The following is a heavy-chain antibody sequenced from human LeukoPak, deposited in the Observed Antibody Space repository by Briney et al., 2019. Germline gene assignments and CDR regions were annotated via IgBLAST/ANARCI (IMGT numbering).Heavy chain of an antibody. CDR2: IYSSGST. V-gene: IGHV4-4*07. Sequence: PSETLSLTCTVSGGSINNYYWSWIRQPAGKGLEWIGRIYSSGSTNYNPSLKSRITMSVDTSKNQFSLKLSSVTAADTAVYFCARQTPGDDAFDIWGQGTMVTVFS. D-gene: IGHD1-26*01. CDR1: GGSINNYY. CDR3: ARQTPGDDAFDI. J-gene: IGHJ3*02.